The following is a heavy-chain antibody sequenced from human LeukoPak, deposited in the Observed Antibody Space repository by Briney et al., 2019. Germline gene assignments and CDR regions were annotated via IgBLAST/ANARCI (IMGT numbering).Heavy chain of an antibody. Sequence: SETLSLTCTVSGGSISSYYWSWIRQPPGKGLEWIGYIYYSGSTNYNPSLKSRVTISVDTSKNQFSLKLSSVTAADTAVYYCARGSFYYYDSSGGAFDIWGQGTMVTVSS. J-gene: IGHJ3*02. D-gene: IGHD3-22*01. CDR3: ARGSFYYYDSSGGAFDI. CDR2: IYYSGST. CDR1: GGSISSYY. V-gene: IGHV4-59*01.